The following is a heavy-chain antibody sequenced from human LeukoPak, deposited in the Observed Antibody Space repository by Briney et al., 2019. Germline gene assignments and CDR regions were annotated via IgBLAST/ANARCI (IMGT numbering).Heavy chain of an antibody. J-gene: IGHJ4*02. V-gene: IGHV3-74*01. CDR2: INNDGSGT. D-gene: IGHD3-3*01. CDR3: ARGETRALRFLEWLSYLLPLDY. Sequence: ETLSLTCAVSGGSISSSNWMHWVRQAPVKGPVWVSRINNDGSGTTYADSVKGRFTISRDDAKNTLYLQMNSLRAEDTAVYYCARGETRALRFLEWLSYLLPLDYWGQGTLVTVSS. CDR1: GGSISSSNW.